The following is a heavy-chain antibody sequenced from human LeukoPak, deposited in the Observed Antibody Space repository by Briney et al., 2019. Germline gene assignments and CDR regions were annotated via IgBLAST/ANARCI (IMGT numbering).Heavy chain of an antibody. D-gene: IGHD6-13*01. CDR1: GGSISSYY. J-gene: IGHJ5*02. Sequence: NPSETLSLTCTVSGGSISSYYWSWIRQPPGKGLEWIGYIYYSGSTNYNPSLKSRVTISVDKSKNQFSLKLSSVTAADTAVYYCARSYSSSWNWFDPWGQGTLVTVSS. CDR2: IYYSGST. V-gene: IGHV4-59*01. CDR3: ARSYSSSWNWFDP.